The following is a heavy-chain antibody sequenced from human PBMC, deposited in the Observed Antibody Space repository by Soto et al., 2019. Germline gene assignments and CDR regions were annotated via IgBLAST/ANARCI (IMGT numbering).Heavy chain of an antibody. V-gene: IGHV4-39*01. J-gene: IGHJ4*02. Sequence: PSETLSLTCIVSGESISSSSYYWGWIRQPPGKGLEWIGSIYYSGRTYYNPSFKSRVTISIDTSKNQFSLKLSSVTATDTAVYYCARQRTTVVTQAYFDYWGQGTQVTVSS. CDR3: ARQRTTVVTQAYFDY. D-gene: IGHD2-21*02. CDR1: GESISSSSYY. CDR2: IYYSGRT.